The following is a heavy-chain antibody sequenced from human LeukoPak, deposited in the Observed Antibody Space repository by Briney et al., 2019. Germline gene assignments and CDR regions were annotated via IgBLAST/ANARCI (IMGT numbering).Heavy chain of an antibody. CDR2: INPNTGDT. J-gene: IGHJ4*02. V-gene: IGHV1-2*02. Sequence: GASVKVSCKASGYTFTGYHMHWVRQAPGQGLEWMGWINPNTGDTNYAQKFQGRVTMTRDTSISAAYMELSWLRSDDTAVYYCARDAWLVGTTNLYYFDYWGQGTLVTVSS. D-gene: IGHD1-26*01. CDR1: GYTFTGYH. CDR3: ARDAWLVGTTNLYYFDY.